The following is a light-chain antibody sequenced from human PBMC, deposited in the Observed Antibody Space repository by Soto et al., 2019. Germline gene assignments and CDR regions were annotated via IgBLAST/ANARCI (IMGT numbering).Light chain of an antibody. V-gene: IGKV1-9*01. J-gene: IGKJ1*01. CDR1: QGISSY. Sequence: DLPLTQSPSFLSASVGDRVTITCRASQGISSYLAWYQQKPGKAPKLLIYAASTLQSGVPSRFSGSGSGTEFTLTISSLQPEDFATYYCQQLNSYPRWTFGQGTKVEIK. CDR3: QQLNSYPRWT. CDR2: AAS.